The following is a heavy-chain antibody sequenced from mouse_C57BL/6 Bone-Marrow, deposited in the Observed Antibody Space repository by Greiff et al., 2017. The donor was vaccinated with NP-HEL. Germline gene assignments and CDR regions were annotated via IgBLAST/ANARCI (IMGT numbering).Heavy chain of an antibody. CDR1: GFNIKNSY. CDR3: VKSQHCYGSSYGYFDV. V-gene: IGHV14-3*01. CDR2: IAPANGNT. D-gene: IGHD1-1*01. Sequence: EVQLQQSVAELVRPGASVKLSCTASGFNIKNSYMHWVKQRPEQGLEWIGRIAPANGNTKYAPKFQGKATITADNSSNTAYMQLSSLTTEDTAIYYWVKSQHCYGSSYGYFDVWGTGTTVTVSS. J-gene: IGHJ1*03.